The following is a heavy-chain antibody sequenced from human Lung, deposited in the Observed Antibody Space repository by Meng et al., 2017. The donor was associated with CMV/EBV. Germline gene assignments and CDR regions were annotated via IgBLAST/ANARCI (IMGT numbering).Heavy chain of an antibody. CDR3: ASHRYSGSYYPPAWFDP. D-gene: IGHD1-26*01. J-gene: IGHJ5*02. V-gene: IGHV3-11*01. Sequence: GESLKISCAASGFTFSDYYMSWIRQAPGKGLEWVSYISSSGSTIYYADSVKGRFTISRDNAKNSLYLQMNSLRAEDTAVYYCASHRYSGSYYPPAWFDPWXQGTLVTVSS. CDR1: GFTFSDYY. CDR2: ISSSGSTI.